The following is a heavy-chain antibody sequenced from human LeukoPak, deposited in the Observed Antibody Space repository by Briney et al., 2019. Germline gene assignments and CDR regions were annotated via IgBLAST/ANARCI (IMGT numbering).Heavy chain of an antibody. V-gene: IGHV3-23*01. Sequence: GGSLRLSCAASGFTFSSYGMSWVRQAPGKGLEWVSGISGSGTSTYYADSVKGRFTISRDNSKNTLYLQMSSLRAEDTAVYYCAKGPMVRIDYWGQGTLVTVSS. D-gene: IGHD3-10*01. CDR2: ISGSGTST. CDR3: AKGPMVRIDY. J-gene: IGHJ4*02. CDR1: GFTFSSYG.